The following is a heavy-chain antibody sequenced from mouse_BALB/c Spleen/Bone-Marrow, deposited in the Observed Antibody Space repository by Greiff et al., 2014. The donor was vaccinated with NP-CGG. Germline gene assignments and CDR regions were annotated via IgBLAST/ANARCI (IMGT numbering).Heavy chain of an antibody. V-gene: IGHV14-3*02. CDR3: ARYRLGTYFDY. J-gene: IGHJ2*01. CDR2: VDPANGNT. Sequence: EVQLQQSGTPLFTPGASVKLSCTASGFNIKDTYMHWVKQRPEQGLEWIGRVDPANGNTKYDPKFQGKATITADTSSNTAYLQLSSLTSEDTAVYYCARYRLGTYFDYWGQGTTLTVSS. D-gene: IGHD2-14*01. CDR1: GFNIKDTY.